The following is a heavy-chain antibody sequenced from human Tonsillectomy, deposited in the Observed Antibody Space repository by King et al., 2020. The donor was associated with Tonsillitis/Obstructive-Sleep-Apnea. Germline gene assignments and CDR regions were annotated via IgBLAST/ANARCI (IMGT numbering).Heavy chain of an antibody. J-gene: IGHJ4*02. D-gene: IGHD5-18*01. CDR2: INQDGSEK. CDR1: GFTFSSYW. CDR3: ATDQVDTTIVITQVNPYYFDY. Sequence: VQLVESGGGLVQPGGSLRLSCAASGFTFSSYWMSWVRQAPGKGLEWVANINQDGSEKYYVDSVKGRFTISRDNAKNSLYLQMNSLRAEDTAVYYCATDQVDTTIVITQVNPYYFDYWGQGTLVTVSS. V-gene: IGHV3-7*04.